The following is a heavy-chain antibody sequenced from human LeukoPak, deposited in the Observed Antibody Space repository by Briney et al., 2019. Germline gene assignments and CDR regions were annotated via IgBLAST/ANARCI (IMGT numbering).Heavy chain of an antibody. CDR2: ISWNSGSI. V-gene: IGHV3-9*01. CDR1: GFTFDDYA. D-gene: IGHD3-10*01. J-gene: IGHJ4*02. Sequence: PGGSLRLSCAASGFTFDDYAMHWVRQAPGKGLEWVSGISWNSGSIGYADSVKGRFTISRDNAKNSLYLQMNSLRAEDTALYYCAKDTGDYYGSGSYHQLDYWGQGTLVTVSS. CDR3: AKDTGDYYGSGSYHQLDY.